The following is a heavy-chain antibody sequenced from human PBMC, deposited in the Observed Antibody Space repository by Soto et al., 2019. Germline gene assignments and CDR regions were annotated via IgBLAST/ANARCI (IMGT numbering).Heavy chain of an antibody. Sequence: PGGSLRLSCAASGFTFSRFSMHWVRQAPGKGLEWVAFISHDGISKYYADSVKGRFAISRDNSKNTLYLQMYSLRPEATAVYYSGREGTMAPQGFDHWGKGALVTVSS. CDR1: GFTFSRFS. CDR3: GREGTMAPQGFDH. D-gene: IGHD3-3*01. J-gene: IGHJ4*03. CDR2: ISHDGISK. V-gene: IGHV3-30*09.